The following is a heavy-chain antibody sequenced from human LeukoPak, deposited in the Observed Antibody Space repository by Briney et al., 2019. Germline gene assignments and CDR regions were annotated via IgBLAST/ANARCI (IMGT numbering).Heavy chain of an antibody. CDR2: IKTDGTTT. J-gene: IGHJ4*02. CDR3: ARPRGYFDY. V-gene: IGHV3-74*03. Sequence: GGSLRLSCTASGFTFSDYSMHWVRQPPGKGLLWVSRIKTDGTTTTYADSVKGRFTISRDNAKNSLYLQMNSLRAEDTAVYYCARPRGYFDYWGQGTLVTVSS. CDR1: GFTFSDYS.